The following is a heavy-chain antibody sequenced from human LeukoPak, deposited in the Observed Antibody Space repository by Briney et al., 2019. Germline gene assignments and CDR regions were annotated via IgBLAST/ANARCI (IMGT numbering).Heavy chain of an antibody. CDR3: AREYCSGGSCYSYYYYYYMDV. CDR2: IKQDGSEK. V-gene: IGHV3-7*01. J-gene: IGHJ6*03. Sequence: QPGGSLRLSCAASGFTFSSYWMSWVRQAPGKGLEWVANIKQDGSEKYYVDSVKGRFTIPRDNAKNSLYLQMNSLRAEDTAVYYCAREYCSGGSCYSYYYYYYMDVWGKGTTVTVSS. CDR1: GFTFSSYW. D-gene: IGHD2-15*01.